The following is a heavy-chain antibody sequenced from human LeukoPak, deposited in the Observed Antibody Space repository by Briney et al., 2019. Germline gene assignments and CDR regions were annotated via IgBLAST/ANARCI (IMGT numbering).Heavy chain of an antibody. CDR1: GFTFRSYG. D-gene: IGHD1-26*01. CDR3: AKDLWSGSHYPFHS. CDR2: ISCGGGST. V-gene: IGHV3-23*01. Sequence: GGSLRLSCAACGFTFRSYGISWGRQAPGKGLEWVSGISCGGGSTYYPILLKARFTLSRDNSKNPLSLQMNSLRAEDTAIYYCAKDLWSGSHYPFHSWGQGPLVTVSS. J-gene: IGHJ4*02.